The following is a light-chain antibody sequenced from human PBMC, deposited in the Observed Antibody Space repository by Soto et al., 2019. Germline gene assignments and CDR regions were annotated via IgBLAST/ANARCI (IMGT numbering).Light chain of an antibody. J-gene: IGLJ3*02. Sequence: QSVLTKPPSASGTPGQRVTIACSGSSSNIGSNTVNWYQQLPGTAPKLLIYSNNQRPSGVPDRFSGSKSGTSASLAISGLQSEYEADYYCAAWDDSLNGWVFGGGTKLTVL. V-gene: IGLV1-44*01. CDR3: AAWDDSLNGWV. CDR1: SSNIGSNT. CDR2: SNN.